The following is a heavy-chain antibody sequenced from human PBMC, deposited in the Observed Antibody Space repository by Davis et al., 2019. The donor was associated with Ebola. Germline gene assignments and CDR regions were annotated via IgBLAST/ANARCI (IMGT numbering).Heavy chain of an antibody. J-gene: IGHJ4*02. CDR2: IYYSGST. CDR3: ARAQFPTTSDH. CDR1: GGSISSYY. V-gene: IGHV4-59*01. Sequence: MPSETLSLTCTVSGGSISSYYRSWIRQPPGKGLEWIGYIYYSGSTNYNPSLKSRVTISVDTSKNQFSLKLSSVTAADTAVYYCARAQFPTTSDHWGQGTLVTVSS. D-gene: IGHD1-1*01.